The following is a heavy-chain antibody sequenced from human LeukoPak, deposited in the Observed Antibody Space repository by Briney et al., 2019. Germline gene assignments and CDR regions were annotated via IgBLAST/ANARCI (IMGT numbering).Heavy chain of an antibody. CDR1: GFTFSSYA. Sequence: GGSLRLSCAASGFTFSSYAMSWVRQPPGKGLEWVSAISGSGGSTYYADSVKGRFTISRDNSRKTLYLQMNSLRAEDTAVYYCAKDGGSYQFDSWGQGTLVTVSS. V-gene: IGHV3-23*01. D-gene: IGHD1-26*01. J-gene: IGHJ4*02. CDR2: ISGSGGST. CDR3: AKDGGSYQFDS.